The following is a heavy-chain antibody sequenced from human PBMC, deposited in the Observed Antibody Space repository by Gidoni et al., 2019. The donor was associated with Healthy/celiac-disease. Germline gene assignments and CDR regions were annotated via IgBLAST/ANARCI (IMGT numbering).Heavy chain of an antibody. V-gene: IGHV5-51*01. CDR2: IYPGDSDT. J-gene: IGHJ4*02. CDR3: ARLIGCGGDCYSESVY. Sequence: EVQLVQSGAEVKTPGESLKISCKGSGYSFTSYWIGWVRQMPGKGLEWVGIIYPGDSDTRYSPSFQGQVTISADQSISTAYLQWSSLKASDTAMYYCARLIGCGGDCYSESVYWGQGTLVTVSS. CDR1: GYSFTSYW. D-gene: IGHD2-21*01.